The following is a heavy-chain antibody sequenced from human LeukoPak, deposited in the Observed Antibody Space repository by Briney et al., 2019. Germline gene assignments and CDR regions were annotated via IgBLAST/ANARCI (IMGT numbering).Heavy chain of an antibody. J-gene: IGHJ4*02. CDR1: GDSVSINSAA. V-gene: IGHV6-1*01. CDR3: TRESPHYDSSGYESFDY. CDR2: TYYRSKWYN. Sequence: SQTLSLTCAISGDSVSINSAAWNWIRQSPSRGLEWLGRTYYRSKWYNDYAVSVKSRITINPDTSKNQFSLQLNSVTPEDTAVYYCTRESPHYDSSGYESFDYWGQGTLVTVSS. D-gene: IGHD3-22*01.